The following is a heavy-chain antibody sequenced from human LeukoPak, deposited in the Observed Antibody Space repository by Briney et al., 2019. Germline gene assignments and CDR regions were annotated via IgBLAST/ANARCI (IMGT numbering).Heavy chain of an antibody. CDR2: IIPIFGTA. CDR1: GGTFSSYA. CDR3: ARGGELAAGTVIMLPGVNDWFDP. Sequence: SVKVSCKASGGTFSSYAISWVRQAPGQGLEWMGGIIPIFGTANYAQKFQGRVTITADESTSTAYMELSSLRSEDTAVYYCARGGELAAGTVIMLPGVNDWFDPWGQGTLVTVSS. J-gene: IGHJ5*02. D-gene: IGHD6-13*01. V-gene: IGHV1-69*13.